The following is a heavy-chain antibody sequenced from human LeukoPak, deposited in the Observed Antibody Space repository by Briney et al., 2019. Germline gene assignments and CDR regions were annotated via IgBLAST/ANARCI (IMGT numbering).Heavy chain of an antibody. CDR1: GGSIRGYY. J-gene: IGHJ4*02. CDR2: THSTAET. D-gene: IGHD3-10*01. CDR3: ARHENSGTYPLEY. Sequence: SETLSLTCSVSGGSIRGYYWSWFRLPPGKGLEWIAYTHSTAETNYNPSLKSRVSISVDTSKNQISLKLTSVTAADTAVYYCARHENSGTYPLEYWGQGTLVTVS. V-gene: IGHV4-59*08.